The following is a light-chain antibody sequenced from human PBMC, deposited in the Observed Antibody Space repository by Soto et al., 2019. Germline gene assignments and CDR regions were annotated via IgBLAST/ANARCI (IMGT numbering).Light chain of an antibody. CDR2: GAS. Sequence: EIVMAQSPVILSVSPGERATLSCRASQSVSVNLAWYQQKPGQAPRLLIYGASSRAPGIPARFSGSGYRTEFTLTISSLQSEDFAVYYCQQYNDWPPYTFGQGTKLEIK. CDR3: QQYNDWPPYT. J-gene: IGKJ2*01. CDR1: QSVSVN. V-gene: IGKV3-15*01.